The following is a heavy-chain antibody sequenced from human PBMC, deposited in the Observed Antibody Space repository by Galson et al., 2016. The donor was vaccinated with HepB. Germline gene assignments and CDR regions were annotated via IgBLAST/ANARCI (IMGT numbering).Heavy chain of an antibody. Sequence: ETLSLTCTVSGGSVSSTTYYWAWIRQPPGKGLEWIGHASYSGTTNYNPSLRSRVTISVDPSKNQFSLRLTSVSDADTAVYYCARSHGGYWGQGTLVTVSS. D-gene: IGHD3-3*01. J-gene: IGHJ4*02. CDR2: ASYSGTT. V-gene: IGHV4-61*01. CDR1: GGSVSSTTYY. CDR3: ARSHGGY.